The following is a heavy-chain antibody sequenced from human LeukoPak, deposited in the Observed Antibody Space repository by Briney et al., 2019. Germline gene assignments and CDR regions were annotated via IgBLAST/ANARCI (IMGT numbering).Heavy chain of an antibody. D-gene: IGHD6-19*01. CDR3: ARDHSSGWYYGMDV. Sequence: SETLSLTCTVSGGSISSYYWSWIRQPPGKGLKWIGYIYYSGSTNYNPSLKSRVTISVDTSKNQFSLKLSSVTAADTAVYYCARDHSSGWYYGMDVWGQGTTVTVSS. CDR1: GGSISSYY. J-gene: IGHJ6*02. V-gene: IGHV4-59*01. CDR2: IYYSGST.